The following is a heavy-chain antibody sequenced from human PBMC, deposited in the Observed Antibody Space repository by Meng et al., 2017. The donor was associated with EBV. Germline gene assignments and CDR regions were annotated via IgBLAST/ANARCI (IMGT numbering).Heavy chain of an antibody. J-gene: IGHJ4*02. Sequence: HVQLQESGPGLVKPSETLSLTCTVVGASVSGGTFHWSWIRQPPGKELQWIGYIYDGGTTIYNPSLKSRVTIFLDTSRNQFSLGLRSVTTADTAVYYCAKSSSSTPGVVDSWGQGTLVTVSS. CDR3: AKSSSSTPGVVDS. CDR2: IYDGGTT. CDR1: GASVSGGTFH. V-gene: IGHV4-61*01. D-gene: IGHD2-2*01.